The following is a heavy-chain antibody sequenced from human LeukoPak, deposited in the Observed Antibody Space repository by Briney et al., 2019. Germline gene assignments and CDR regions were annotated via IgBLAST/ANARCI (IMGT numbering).Heavy chain of an antibody. D-gene: IGHD3-3*02. V-gene: IGHV1-18*01. J-gene: IGHJ3*02. CDR1: GYTFGQYS. CDR2: VTPSHTTR. CDR3: ARGYILPLETDNGDGFAI. Sequence: DSVKLSCKASGYTFGQYSIRWVRQAPGKGFEWMGWVTPSHTTRVYAQEFQGRVTMTADTNTNTVSMELRSLRFDDTAVYFCARGYILPLETDNGDGFAIWGQGTVVTVSS.